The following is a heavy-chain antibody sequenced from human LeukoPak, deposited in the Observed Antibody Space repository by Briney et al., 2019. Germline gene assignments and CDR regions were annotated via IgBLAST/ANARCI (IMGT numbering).Heavy chain of an antibody. V-gene: IGHV3-23*01. D-gene: IGHD6-13*01. Sequence: GGTLRLSCEASGFSFSIYGMSWVRQAPGKGLEWVSGISGSGGNTYYAEALTGRFTVSRDNSKNTLYLQMNSLRAEDTAVYYCAKDRIGAVMYFDDWGQGTLVTVSS. CDR2: ISGSGGNT. J-gene: IGHJ4*02. CDR3: AKDRIGAVMYFDD. CDR1: GFSFSIYG.